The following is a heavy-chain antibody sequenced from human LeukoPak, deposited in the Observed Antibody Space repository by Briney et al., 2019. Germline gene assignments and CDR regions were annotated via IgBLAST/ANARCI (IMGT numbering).Heavy chain of an antibody. D-gene: IGHD1-26*01. Sequence: GGSLRLSCAASGFTFTSYSMNWVRQAPGKGLEWVSTISGGGGSTYYADSVKGRFTISRDNSKNTLYLQVNSLRAEDTAVYYCAKGGKWGVTPFDYWGQGTLVTVSS. CDR2: ISGGGGST. J-gene: IGHJ4*02. CDR1: GFTFTSYS. V-gene: IGHV3-23*01. CDR3: AKGGKWGVTPFDY.